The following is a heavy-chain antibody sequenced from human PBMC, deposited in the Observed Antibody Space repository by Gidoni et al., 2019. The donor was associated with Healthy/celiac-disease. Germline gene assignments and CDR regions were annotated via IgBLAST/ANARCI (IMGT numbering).Heavy chain of an antibody. V-gene: IGHV1-2*06. CDR3: ARVGYSYGYFDY. J-gene: IGHJ4*02. D-gene: IGHD5-18*01. CDR1: GSTFTGYY. Sequence: QVQLVQSGAEVTMPGASVKVSCKASGSTFTGYYMHLVRQAPGQDLEWMRRIKPNSGGTIYAQKCQGRVTMTRDTSISTAYMELSRLRSDDTAVYYCARVGYSYGYFDYWGQGTLVTVSS. CDR2: IKPNSGGT.